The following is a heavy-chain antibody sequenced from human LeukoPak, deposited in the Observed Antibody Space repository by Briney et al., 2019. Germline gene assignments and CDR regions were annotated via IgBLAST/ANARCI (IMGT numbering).Heavy chain of an antibody. J-gene: IGHJ6*03. CDR3: ARERGDGYRGFYYYYMDV. CDR2: INHSGST. Sequence: SETLSLTCAVYGGSFSAYYWSWIRQPPGKGLEWIGEINHSGSTNYSPSLKSRVTISVDTSKNQSSLKLTSVTAADTAVYYCARERGDGYRGFYYYYMDVWGRGTTVTVSS. V-gene: IGHV4-34*01. D-gene: IGHD5-18*01. CDR1: GGSFSAYY.